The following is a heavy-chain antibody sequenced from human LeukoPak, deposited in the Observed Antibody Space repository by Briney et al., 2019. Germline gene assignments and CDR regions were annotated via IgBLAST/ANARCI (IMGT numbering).Heavy chain of an antibody. CDR3: ARAAESNAFDI. CDR1: GYTFTSYY. Sequence: ASVKVSCKASGYTFTSYYMHWVRQAPGQGLEWMGIINPSGGSTSYAQKFQGRVTMTRDTSTSTAYMELSSLRSEDTAVYYCARAAESNAFDIWGQGTMVTVSS. V-gene: IGHV1-46*01. CDR2: INPSGGST. J-gene: IGHJ3*02.